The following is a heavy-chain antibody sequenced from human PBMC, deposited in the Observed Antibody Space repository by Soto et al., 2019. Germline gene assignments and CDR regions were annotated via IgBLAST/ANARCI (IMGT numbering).Heavy chain of an antibody. CDR1: GYTFTSYY. CDR3: ARGLRITMVRGVIEYYYYGMDV. V-gene: IGHV1-46*01. Sequence: QVQLVQSGAEVKKPGASVKVSCKASGYTFTSYYMHWVRQAPGQGLEWMGIINPSGGSTSYAQKFQGRVPMTRDTSTSTVYMELSSMRSEDTAVYYCARGLRITMVRGVIEYYYYGMDVWGQGTTVTVSS. J-gene: IGHJ6*02. CDR2: INPSGGST. D-gene: IGHD3-10*01.